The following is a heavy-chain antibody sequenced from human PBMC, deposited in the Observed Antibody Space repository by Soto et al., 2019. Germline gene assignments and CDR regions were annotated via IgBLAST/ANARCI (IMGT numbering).Heavy chain of an antibody. D-gene: IGHD3-22*01. CDR3: AHSLIVVVSADFFDY. CDR1: GFSLSTSGVG. CDR2: IYWDDDK. Sequence: QITLKESGPTLVKPTQTLTLTCTFSGFSLSTSGVGVGWIRQPPGKALEWLALIYWDDDKRYSPSLKSRRTISEYTSKNHVDLTMINMHPVFTATYCGAHSLIVVVSADFFDYWGQGTLVTVSS. V-gene: IGHV2-5*02. J-gene: IGHJ4*02.